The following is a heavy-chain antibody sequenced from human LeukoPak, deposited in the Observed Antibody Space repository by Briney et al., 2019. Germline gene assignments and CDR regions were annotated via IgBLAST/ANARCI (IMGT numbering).Heavy chain of an antibody. J-gene: IGHJ5*02. CDR3: ARVATVYWFDP. D-gene: IGHD4-17*01. V-gene: IGHV4-34*01. CDR2: INHSGST. Sequence: NASETLSLTCAVYGGSFSGYYWSWIRQPPGKGLEWIGEINHSGSTNYNPSLKSRVTISVDTSKNQFSLKLSSVTAADTAVYYCARVATVYWFDPWGQGTLVTVSS. CDR1: GGSFSGYY.